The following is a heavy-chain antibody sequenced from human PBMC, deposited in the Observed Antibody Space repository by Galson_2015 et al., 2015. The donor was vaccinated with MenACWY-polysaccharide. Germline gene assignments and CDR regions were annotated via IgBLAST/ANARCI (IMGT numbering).Heavy chain of an antibody. Sequence: SLRLSCAASGFTFSNYIMHWVRQAPGKGLVWVSRITGDGSDTRYAGSVKGRFTISRDNARNTLYLQMNSLRDEDTAAYYCARVGVCSGGSCYKMFDVWGQGTMVTVSS. CDR3: ARVGVCSGGSCYKMFDV. V-gene: IGHV3-74*01. CDR2: ITGDGSDT. J-gene: IGHJ3*01. D-gene: IGHD2-15*01. CDR1: GFTFSNYI.